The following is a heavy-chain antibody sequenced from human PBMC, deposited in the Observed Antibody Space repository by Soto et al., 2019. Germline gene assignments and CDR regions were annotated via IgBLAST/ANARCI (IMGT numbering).Heavy chain of an antibody. D-gene: IGHD5-18*01. CDR2: IYYSGST. J-gene: IGHJ4*02. Sequence: PSETLSLTCTVSGGSISSGGYYWSWIRQHPGKGLEWIGYIYYSGSTYYNPSLKSRVTISVDTSKNQFSLKLSSVTAADTAVYYCARVKYSYGTGGLDYWVQGTLVTVSS. CDR3: ARVKYSYGTGGLDY. V-gene: IGHV4-31*03. CDR1: GGSISSGGYY.